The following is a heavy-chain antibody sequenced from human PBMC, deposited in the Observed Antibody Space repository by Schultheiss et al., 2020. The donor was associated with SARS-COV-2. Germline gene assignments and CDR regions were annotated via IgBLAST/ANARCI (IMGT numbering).Heavy chain of an antibody. D-gene: IGHD6-19*01. CDR3: ARSRVGGYSSGWYGAEYFQH. V-gene: IGHV3-66*01. J-gene: IGHJ1*01. CDR1: GFTVSSNY. Sequence: GGSLRLSCAASGFTVSSNYMSWVRQAPGKGLEWVSVIYSGGSTYYADSVKGRFTISRDNSKNTLYLQMNSLRAEDTAVYYCARSRVGGYSSGWYGAEYFQHWGQGTLVTVSS. CDR2: IYSGGST.